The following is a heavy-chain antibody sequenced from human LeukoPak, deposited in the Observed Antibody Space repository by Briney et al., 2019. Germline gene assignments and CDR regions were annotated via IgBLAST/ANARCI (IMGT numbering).Heavy chain of an antibody. J-gene: IGHJ4*02. CDR3: ARDGQQLAHFDY. CDR1: GGTFSSYA. D-gene: IGHD6-13*01. Sequence: ASVKVSCTASGGTFSSYAISWVRQAPGQGLEWMGGIIPIFGTANYAQKFQGRVTITADESTSTAYMELSSLRSEDTAVYYCARDGQQLAHFDYWGQGTLVTVSS. CDR2: IIPIFGTA. V-gene: IGHV1-69*13.